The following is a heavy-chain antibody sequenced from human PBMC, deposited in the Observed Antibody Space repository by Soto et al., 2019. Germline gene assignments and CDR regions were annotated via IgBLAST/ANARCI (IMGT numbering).Heavy chain of an antibody. V-gene: IGHV4-59*08. CDR3: ATQEVGGSYVYTFDP. CDR2: IYYSGST. J-gene: IGHJ5*02. CDR1: GGNSRNHD. D-gene: IGHD1-26*01. Sequence: VSSTVAGGNSRNHDCSSIRKPTGKGLEWIGYIYYSGSTNYNPSLKSRVTISVDTSKNQFSLKLSSVTAADTAVYYCATQEVGGSYVYTFDPWGQGTLVTVSS.